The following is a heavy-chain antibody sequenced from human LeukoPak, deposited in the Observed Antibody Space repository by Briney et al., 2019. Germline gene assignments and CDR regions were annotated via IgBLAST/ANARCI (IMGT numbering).Heavy chain of an antibody. Sequence: GGSLRLSCAASGFTFSSYAMSWIRQAPGKGLEWLSYIDIGGTNTHYADSVKGRFTISRDNAKKSLYLEMNNLRAEDTAVYYCATDGAGFDTWGQGVLVTVSS. CDR1: GFTFSSYA. V-gene: IGHV3-11*01. CDR2: IDIGGTNT. CDR3: ATDGAGFDT. J-gene: IGHJ5*02.